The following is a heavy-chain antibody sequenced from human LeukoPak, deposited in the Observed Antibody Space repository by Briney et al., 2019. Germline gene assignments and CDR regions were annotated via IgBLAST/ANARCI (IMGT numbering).Heavy chain of an antibody. Sequence: TASETLSLTCTVSGGSISSYYWSWIRQPPGKGLEWIGYIYTSGSTNYNPSLKSRVTISVDTSKNQFSLKLSSVTAADTAVYYCASASSSYYYYYYMDVWGKGTTVTVSS. CDR3: ASASSSYYYYYYMDV. CDR2: IYTSGST. J-gene: IGHJ6*03. CDR1: GGSISSYY. V-gene: IGHV4-4*09. D-gene: IGHD6-6*01.